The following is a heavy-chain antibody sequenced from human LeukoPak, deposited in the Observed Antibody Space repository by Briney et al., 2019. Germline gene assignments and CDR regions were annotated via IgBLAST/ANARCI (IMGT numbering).Heavy chain of an antibody. Sequence: SLRLSCTASGFTFGDYAMSWVRQAPGKGLEWVGFIRSKAYGGTTEYAASVKGRFTVSRDDSKSIAYLQMNSLKTEDTAVYYCTREIGYNSFDYWGQGTLVTVSS. J-gene: IGHJ4*02. D-gene: IGHD5-24*01. CDR2: IRSKAYGGTT. CDR1: GFTFGDYA. V-gene: IGHV3-49*04. CDR3: TREIGYNSFDY.